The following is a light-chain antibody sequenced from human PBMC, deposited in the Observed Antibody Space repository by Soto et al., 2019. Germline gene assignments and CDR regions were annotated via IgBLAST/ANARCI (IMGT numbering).Light chain of an antibody. V-gene: IGLV2-8*01. CDR2: EVN. J-gene: IGLJ1*01. Sequence: QSVLTQPPSASGSPGQSVTISCTGTSSYVGGYNYVSWYQQYPGKVPKLMVFEVNKRPSGVPDRFSGSKSGNTASLTVSGLQAEDEADYYCTSYAGGNNVFGTGTKVTVL. CDR1: SSYVGGYNY. CDR3: TSYAGGNNV.